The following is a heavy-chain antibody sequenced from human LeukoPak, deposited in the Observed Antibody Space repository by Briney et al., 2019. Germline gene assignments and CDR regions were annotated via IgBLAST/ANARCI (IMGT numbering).Heavy chain of an antibody. CDR1: GFAFSTYS. CDR3: ARGDSWDYYFYMDV. D-gene: IGHD6-13*01. Sequence: GGSLRLSCAASGFAFSTYSMNWVRQAPGKGLEWVSYISSTSGTIYYADSVKGRFTISRDNAKNSLYLQMSSLRAEDTAVYYCARGDSWDYYFYMDVWGKGTTVTVSS. V-gene: IGHV3-48*01. CDR2: ISSTSGTI. J-gene: IGHJ6*03.